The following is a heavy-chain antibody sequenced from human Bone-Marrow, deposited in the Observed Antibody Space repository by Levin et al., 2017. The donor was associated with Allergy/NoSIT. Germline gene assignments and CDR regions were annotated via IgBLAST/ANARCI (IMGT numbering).Heavy chain of an antibody. CDR3: ARQLDYDGEPIDY. J-gene: IGHJ4*02. V-gene: IGHV4-39*01. D-gene: IGHD4-23*01. CDR1: GGSISNSGYY. CDR2: IYYRGTT. Sequence: SETLSLTCTVSGGSISNSGYYWDWIRQPPGQGLEWIGSIYYRGTTIYNPSLKSRVTISVDTSKKQFSLKLSPVTAAATAVYYCARQLDYDGEPIDYWGQGTLVAVSS.